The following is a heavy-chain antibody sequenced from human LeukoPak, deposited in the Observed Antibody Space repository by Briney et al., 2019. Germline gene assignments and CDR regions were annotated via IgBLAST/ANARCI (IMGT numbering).Heavy chain of an antibody. CDR2: IYYRGST. D-gene: IGHD6-13*01. CDR3: ARDSVAAAGGFDF. Sequence: PSETLSLTCTVSGGSISTYSWSWIRQPPGKGLEWIGKIYYRGSTNYNPSLKSRVTISVDRSKNQFSLKLTSVTAADTAVYYCARDSVAAAGGFDFWGQGTLVTVSS. CDR1: GGSISTYS. V-gene: IGHV4-59*01. J-gene: IGHJ4*02.